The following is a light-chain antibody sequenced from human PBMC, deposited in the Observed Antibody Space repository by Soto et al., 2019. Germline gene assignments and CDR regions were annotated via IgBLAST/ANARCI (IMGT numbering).Light chain of an antibody. CDR1: QTVSVN. J-gene: IGKJ3*01. V-gene: IGKV3-15*01. Sequence: EIVMTQSPATLSVSPGERATLSCRASQTVSVNLAWYQQKPCQAPRLLIYGASTRATGVPARFSGSWSGTEFTLTINSLQSEDFAVYYCQQYNDWPPFTFGPGTRVDIK. CDR2: GAS. CDR3: QQYNDWPPFT.